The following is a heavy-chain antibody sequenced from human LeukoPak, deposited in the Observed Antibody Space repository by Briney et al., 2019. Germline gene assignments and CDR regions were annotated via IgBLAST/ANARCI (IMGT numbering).Heavy chain of an antibody. CDR1: GYRFTNYW. Sequence: GESLKISCKGSGYRFTNYWIGWVRQMPGKGLEWMGIIFPGDSDTRYSPSFQGRVTISADKSISTAYLQWSSLKASDTAMYYCARHSGSYSDYWGQGTLVTVSS. CDR3: ARHSGSYSDY. V-gene: IGHV5-51*01. CDR2: IFPGDSDT. J-gene: IGHJ4*02. D-gene: IGHD1-26*01.